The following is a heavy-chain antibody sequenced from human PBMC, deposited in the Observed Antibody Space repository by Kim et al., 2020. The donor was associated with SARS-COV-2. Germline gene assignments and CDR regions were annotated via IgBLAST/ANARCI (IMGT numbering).Heavy chain of an antibody. V-gene: IGHV1-2*02. CDR1: GYTFTGYY. CDR2: INPNSGGT. J-gene: IGHJ4*02. D-gene: IGHD3-22*01. CDR3: PRDGLVVVAEPGDY. Sequence: ASVKVSCKASGYTFTGYYMHWVRQAPGQGLEWMGWINPNSGGTDYAQKFQGRVTMTRDTSISTAYMELSRLRSDDTAVYYCPRDGLVVVAEPGDYWGQGTLVTVSS.